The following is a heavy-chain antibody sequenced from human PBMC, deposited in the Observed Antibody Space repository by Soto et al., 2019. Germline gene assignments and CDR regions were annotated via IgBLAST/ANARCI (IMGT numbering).Heavy chain of an antibody. CDR2: IIPIFGTA. J-gene: IGHJ1*01. CDR3: ARGPEYSSSSAEYFQH. V-gene: IGHV1-69*12. D-gene: IGHD6-6*01. Sequence: QVQLVQSGAEVKKPGSSVKVSCKASGGTFSSYAISWVRQAPGQGLEWMGGIIPIFGTANYAQKFQGRVRITAEEGTSAGCGERGSLRSEDTAVYCGARGPEYSSSSAEYFQHWGQGTLVTVSS. CDR1: GGTFSSYA.